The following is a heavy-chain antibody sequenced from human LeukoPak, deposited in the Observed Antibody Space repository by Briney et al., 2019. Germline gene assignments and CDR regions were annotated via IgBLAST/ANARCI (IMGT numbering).Heavy chain of an antibody. D-gene: IGHD3-22*01. CDR2: IYYSGST. J-gene: IGHJ4*02. CDR3: ARQTYYYDSSGFDY. Sequence: SETLSLTCTVSGGSISSGDYYWSWIRQPPGKGLEWIGYIYYSGSTYYNPSLKSRVTISVDTSKNQFSLKLSSVTAADTAVYYCARQTYYYDSSGFDYWGQGTLVTVSS. CDR1: GGSISSGDYY. V-gene: IGHV4-30-4*01.